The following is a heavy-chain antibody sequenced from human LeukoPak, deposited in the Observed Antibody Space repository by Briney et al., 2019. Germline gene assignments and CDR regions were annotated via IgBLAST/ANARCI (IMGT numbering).Heavy chain of an antibody. Sequence: SVKVSCKAAGGTFNSYAFTWVRQAPGQGLEWMGGIIPNFGTTNYAQKFQGRVTITADESTSTAYMELSSLRSEDTAVYYCARDSFPYTADGFSWGQGTLVTVSS. V-gene: IGHV1-69*01. CDR3: ARDSFPYTADGFS. CDR2: IIPNFGTT. D-gene: IGHD3-16*01. J-gene: IGHJ5*02. CDR1: GGTFNSYA.